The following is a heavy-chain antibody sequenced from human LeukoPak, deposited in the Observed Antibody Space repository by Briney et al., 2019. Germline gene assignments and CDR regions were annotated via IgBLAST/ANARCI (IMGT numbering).Heavy chain of an antibody. V-gene: IGHV1-24*01. D-gene: IGHD3-16*02. CDR2: FDPEDGET. CDR3: ATAVRLGESSPDY. J-gene: IGHJ4*02. CDR1: GYTLTELS. Sequence: EASVKVSCKVSGYTLTELSMHWVRQAPGKGLEWMGGFDPEDGETIYAQKFQGRVTMTEDTSTDTAYMELSSLRSEDTAVYYCATAVRLGESSPDYWGQGTLVTVSS.